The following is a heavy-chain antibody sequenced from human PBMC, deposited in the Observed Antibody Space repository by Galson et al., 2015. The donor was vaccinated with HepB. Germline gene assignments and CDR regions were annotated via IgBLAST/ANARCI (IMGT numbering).Heavy chain of an antibody. CDR1: GGSISSGGYY. CDR3: ARDAFSYSGYDIYYYGMDV. Sequence: TLSLTCTVSGGSISSGGYYWSWIRQHPGKGLEWIGYIYYSGSTYYNPSLKSRVTISVDTSKNQFSLKLSSVTAADTAVYYCARDAFSYSGYDIYYYGMDVWGQGTTVTASS. CDR2: IYYSGST. D-gene: IGHD5-12*01. V-gene: IGHV4-31*03. J-gene: IGHJ6*02.